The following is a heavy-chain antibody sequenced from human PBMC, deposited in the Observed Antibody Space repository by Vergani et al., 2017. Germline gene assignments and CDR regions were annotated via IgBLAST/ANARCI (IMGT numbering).Heavy chain of an antibody. D-gene: IGHD2/OR15-2a*01. CDR3: ARQNGILQYLGDGFRYWLDP. V-gene: IGHV3-30*02. CDR2: IRNDGSNK. CDR1: GFTFTRVG. J-gene: IGHJ5*02. Sequence: QVQLVESGGGVVQPGGSLRLSCAASGFTFTRVGMHWVRQAPGKGLEWVSFIRNDGSNKYYGDSVKGRFTISRDISKNTLYLEMNQVRPEDTAIYFCARQNGILQYLGDGFRYWLDPWGQGTLVTVSS.